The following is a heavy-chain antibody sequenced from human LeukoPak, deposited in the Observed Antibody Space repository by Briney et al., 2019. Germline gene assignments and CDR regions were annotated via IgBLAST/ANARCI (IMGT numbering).Heavy chain of an antibody. CDR1: GFTFSSYG. J-gene: IGHJ4*02. D-gene: IGHD2-2*02. V-gene: IGHV3-30*18. Sequence: GGSLRLSCAASGFTFSSYGMHWVRQAPGKGLEWVAVISYDGSNKYYADSVKGRFTISRDNSKNTLYLQMNSLRAGDTAVYYCAKGDCSSTSCYMVDYWGQGTLVTVSS. CDR3: AKGDCSSTSCYMVDY. CDR2: ISYDGSNK.